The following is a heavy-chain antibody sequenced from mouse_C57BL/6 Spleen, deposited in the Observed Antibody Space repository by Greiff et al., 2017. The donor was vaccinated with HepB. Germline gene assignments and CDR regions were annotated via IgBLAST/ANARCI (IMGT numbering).Heavy chain of an antibody. CDR2: IDPSDSYT. CDR3: ARRGYSNYEDFYYAMDY. J-gene: IGHJ4*01. CDR1: GYTFTSYW. D-gene: IGHD2-5*01. Sequence: VQLQQPGAELVKPGASVKLSCKASGYTFTSYWMQWVKQRPGQGLEWIGEIDPSDSYTNYNQKFKGKATLTVDTASSTAYMQLSSLTSEDSAVYYCARRGYSNYEDFYYAMDYWGQGTSVTVSS. V-gene: IGHV1-50*01.